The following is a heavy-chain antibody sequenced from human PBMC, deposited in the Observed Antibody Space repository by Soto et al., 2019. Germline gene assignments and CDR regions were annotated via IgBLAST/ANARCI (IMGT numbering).Heavy chain of an antibody. V-gene: IGHV4-39*01. CDR2: IYYSGIT. CDR1: GVSISNRSYY. J-gene: IGHJ4*02. Sequence: QLQLQESVPGLVKPSETLSLTCTVSGVSISNRSYYWGWIRRPPGKGLEWIGTIYYSGITYYNPSLKSRVTISVDTSKNQFSLKLTSVTAADTAVYYCARHGSNWGQGTLVTVSS. CDR3: ARHGSN.